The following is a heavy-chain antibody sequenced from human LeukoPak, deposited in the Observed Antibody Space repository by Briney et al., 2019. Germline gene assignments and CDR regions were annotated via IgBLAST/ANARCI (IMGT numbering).Heavy chain of an antibody. D-gene: IGHD6-19*01. CDR2: ISSSSSYI. CDR1: GFTFSSYS. Sequence: GGSLRLSSAASGFTFSSYSMNWVRQAPGKGLEWVSSISSSSSYIYYADSVKGRFTISRDNAKNSLYLQMNSLRAEDTAVYYCAREMLSGWLLSYYYYGMDVWGQGTTVTVSS. CDR3: AREMLSGWLLSYYYYGMDV. V-gene: IGHV3-21*01. J-gene: IGHJ6*02.